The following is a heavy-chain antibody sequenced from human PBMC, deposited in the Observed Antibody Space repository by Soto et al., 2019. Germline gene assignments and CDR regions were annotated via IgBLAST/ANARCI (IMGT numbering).Heavy chain of an antibody. CDR1: GGSISYYY. D-gene: IGHD3-10*01. CDR3: ARDYGSGSYYTFDY. J-gene: IGHJ4*02. Sequence: PSETLSLTCTVSGGSISYYYWNWIRQSAGKGLEWIGRIYSSGSTNYNPSLKSRISMSIDTSKNQFPLKVRAVSAADTAVYYCARDYGSGSYYTFDYWGQGTQVTVSS. CDR2: IYSSGST. V-gene: IGHV4-4*07.